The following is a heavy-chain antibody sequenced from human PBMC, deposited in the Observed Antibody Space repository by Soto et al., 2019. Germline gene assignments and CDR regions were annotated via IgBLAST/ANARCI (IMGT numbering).Heavy chain of an antibody. CDR2: IKQDAREK. V-gene: IGHV3-7*03. CDR1: GFSFSSYW. CDR3: AGDGVRNGDYNGWLDP. Sequence: EVQLVESGGGLVQPGGSLRLSCAASGFSFSSYWMTWVRQAPGKGLEWVANIKQDAREKYYVASVKGRFTISRDNGKNLLDLQMDSLTADDTAVYYCAGDGVRNGDYNGWLDPWGQGTLVTVSS. J-gene: IGHJ5*02. D-gene: IGHD3-9*01.